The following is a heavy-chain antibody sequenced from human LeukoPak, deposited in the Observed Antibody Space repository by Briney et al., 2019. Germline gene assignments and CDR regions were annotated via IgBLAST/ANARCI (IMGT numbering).Heavy chain of an antibody. Sequence: PSETLSLTCIVSDYSISNGYYWGWIRQPPGKGLQWIGSIYHFGSTYHNPSLKSRVTISVDTSKNQFSLKLSSVTAADTAVYYCARGTRRGMFGGVIVYFDYWGQGTLVTVSS. V-gene: IGHV4-38-2*02. CDR1: DYSISNGYY. D-gene: IGHD3-16*02. CDR2: IYHFGST. J-gene: IGHJ4*02. CDR3: ARGTRRGMFGGVIVYFDY.